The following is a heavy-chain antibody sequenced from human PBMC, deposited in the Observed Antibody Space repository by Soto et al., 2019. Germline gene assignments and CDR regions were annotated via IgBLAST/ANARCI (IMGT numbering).Heavy chain of an antibody. J-gene: IGHJ4*02. CDR2: ISAYNGNT. CDR3: ARERNYAFDY. V-gene: IGHV1-18*01. CDR1: GYIFTSYA. D-gene: IGHD1-7*01. Sequence: GASVKVSCKASGYIFTSYAITWVRQAPGQGLEWMGWISAYNGNTNYAQKLQGRVTMTTDTSTSTAYMELRSLRSDDTAVYYCARERNYAFDYWGQGTLVTVSS.